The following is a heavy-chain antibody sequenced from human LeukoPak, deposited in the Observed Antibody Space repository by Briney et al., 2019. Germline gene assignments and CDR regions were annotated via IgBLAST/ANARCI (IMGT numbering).Heavy chain of an antibody. D-gene: IGHD5-18*01. V-gene: IGHV4-39*07. Sequence: PSETLSLTCTVSGGSISSSSYYWGWIRQPPGKGLEWIGSIYYSGSTYYNPSLKSRVTISVDTSKNQFSLKLSSVTAADTAVYYCATGSISTANKSGNFDYWGQGTLVTVSS. CDR1: GGSISSSSYY. CDR2: IYYSGST. J-gene: IGHJ4*02. CDR3: ATGSISTANKSGNFDY.